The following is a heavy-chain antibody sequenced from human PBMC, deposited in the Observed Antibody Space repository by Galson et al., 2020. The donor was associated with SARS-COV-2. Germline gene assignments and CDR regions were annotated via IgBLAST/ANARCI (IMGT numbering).Heavy chain of an antibody. CDR1: GFTFSSYE. V-gene: IGHV3-48*03. J-gene: IGHJ6*03. CDR3: ARRRYNWTETVSYYYYRDV. Sequence: GGSLRLSCAASGFTFSSYEMNWVRQAPGKGLEWVSYISSSGSTIYYADSVKGRFTISRDNAKNSLYLQMNSLGAEDTAVYYCARRRYNWTETVSYYYYRDVWGKGTTVTVSS. CDR2: ISSSGSTI. D-gene: IGHD1-20*01.